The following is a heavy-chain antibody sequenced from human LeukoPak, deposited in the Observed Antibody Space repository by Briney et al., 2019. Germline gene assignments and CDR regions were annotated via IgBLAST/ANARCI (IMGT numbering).Heavy chain of an antibody. CDR1: GGTFSSYA. V-gene: IGHV1-69*13. J-gene: IGHJ3*02. D-gene: IGHD2-15*01. CDR2: IIPIFGTA. CDR3: ARGYCSGGSCYVAFDI. Sequence: ASVKVSCKASGGTFSSYAISWVRQAPGQGLEWMGGIIPIFGTANYAQKFQGRVTITADESTSTAYMELSSLRSEDTAVYYCARGYCSGGSCYVAFDIWGQGTMVTVSS.